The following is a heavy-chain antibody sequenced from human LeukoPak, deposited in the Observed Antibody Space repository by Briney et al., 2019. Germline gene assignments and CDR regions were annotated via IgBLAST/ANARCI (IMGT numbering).Heavy chain of an antibody. CDR1: GFTFSDYY. CDR2: ISSSSSYT. CDR3: ARVGQGILTGYPSDY. V-gene: IGHV3-11*06. Sequence: GGSLRLSCAASGFTFSDYYMSWIRQAPGKGPEWVSYISSSSSYTNYADSVKGRFTISRDNAKNSLYLQMNSLRAEDTAVYYCARVGQGILTGYPSDYWGQGTLVTVSS. J-gene: IGHJ4*02. D-gene: IGHD3-9*01.